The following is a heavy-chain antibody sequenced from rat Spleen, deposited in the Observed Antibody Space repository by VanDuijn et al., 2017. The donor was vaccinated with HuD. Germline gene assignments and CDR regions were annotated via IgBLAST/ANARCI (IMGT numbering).Heavy chain of an antibody. V-gene: IGHV5-25*01. Sequence: EVQLVESGGGLVQPGRSLKLSCAASGFTFSNYDMAWVRQAPTEGLEWVASISTGGGNTYYRDSVKGRFTISRDNAKSTLYLQMDSLRSEDTATYYCARRGYNNYFFDYWGQGVMVTVSA. D-gene: IGHD1-10*01. CDR3: ARRGYNNYFFDY. CDR2: ISTGGGNT. CDR1: GFTFSNYD. J-gene: IGHJ2*01.